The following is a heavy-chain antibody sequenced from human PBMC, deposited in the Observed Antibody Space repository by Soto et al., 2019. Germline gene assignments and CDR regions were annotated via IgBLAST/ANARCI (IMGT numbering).Heavy chain of an antibody. CDR1: GGSFSGYY. CDR2: INHSGST. Sequence: LSLTCAVYGGSFSGYYWSWIRQPPGKGLEWIGEINHSGSTNYNPSLKSRVTISVDTSKNQFSLKLSSVTAADTAVYYCARGKHCTNGVCYTPYYSYYGMDVWGQGTTLTVSS. CDR3: ARGKHCTNGVCYTPYYSYYGMDV. J-gene: IGHJ6*02. D-gene: IGHD2-8*01. V-gene: IGHV4-34*01.